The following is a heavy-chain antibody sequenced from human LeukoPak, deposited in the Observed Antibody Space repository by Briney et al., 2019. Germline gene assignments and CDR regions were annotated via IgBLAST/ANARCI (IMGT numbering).Heavy chain of an antibody. J-gene: IGHJ4*02. CDR3: ARGLGARDY. D-gene: IGHD1-26*01. CDR1: GGSFSGYY. Sequence: PSETLSLTCAVYGGSFSGYYWSWIRQPPGKGLEWIGEINHSGSTNYNPSLKSRVTISVDTSKNQLSLKLSSVTAADTAVYYCARGLGARDYWGQGTLVTVSS. V-gene: IGHV4-34*01. CDR2: INHSGST.